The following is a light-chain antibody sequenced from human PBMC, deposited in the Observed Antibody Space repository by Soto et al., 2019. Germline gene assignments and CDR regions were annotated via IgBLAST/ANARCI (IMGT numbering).Light chain of an antibody. Sequence: QSVLTQPPSASATPGQRVTISCSGSSSNIGSNSVSWYQQLPGTAPKLLIYSNNQRPSGVPDRFSGSKSGTSASLAISGLQSEDEADYYCAAWDDSLNGHVVFGGGTKVTVL. J-gene: IGLJ2*01. CDR2: SNN. CDR1: SSNIGSNS. CDR3: AAWDDSLNGHVV. V-gene: IGLV1-44*01.